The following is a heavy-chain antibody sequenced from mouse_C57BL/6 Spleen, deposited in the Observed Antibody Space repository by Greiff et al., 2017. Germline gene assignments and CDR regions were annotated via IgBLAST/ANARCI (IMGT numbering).Heavy chain of an antibody. V-gene: IGHV1-82*01. CDR1: GYAFSSSW. CDR3: ARKEIYYYGSSYDYAMDY. Sequence: VQLQQSGPELVKPGASVKISCKASGYAFSSSWMNWVKQRPGKGLEWIGRIYPGDGDTNYNGKFKGKATLTADKSSSTAYMQLSSLTSEDSAVYFCARKEIYYYGSSYDYAMDYWGQGTSVTVSS. J-gene: IGHJ4*01. CDR2: IYPGDGDT. D-gene: IGHD1-1*01.